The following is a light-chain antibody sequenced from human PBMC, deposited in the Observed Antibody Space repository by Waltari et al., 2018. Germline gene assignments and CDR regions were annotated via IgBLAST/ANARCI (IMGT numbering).Light chain of an antibody. V-gene: IGLV1-47*01. J-gene: IGLJ2*01. CDR3: AAWDDSLSGRV. Sequence: QSVLTPPPSMSGTPGQRATIPCSGSNFNIGSNYVYWYQQFPGMAPQLLIYRNTERPSGVPDRFSAAKAGASASLAISGLRSEDEADYHCAAWDDSLSGRVFGGGTKLTV. CDR1: NFNIGSNY. CDR2: RNT.